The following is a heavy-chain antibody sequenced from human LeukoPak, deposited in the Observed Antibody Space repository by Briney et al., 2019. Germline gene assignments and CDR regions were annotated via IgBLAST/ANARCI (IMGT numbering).Heavy chain of an antibody. J-gene: IGHJ4*02. CDR2: ISSSSSYI. D-gene: IGHD1-26*01. V-gene: IGHV3-21*01. Sequence: PGGSLRLSCAASGFTFNTYSIKWVRQAPGKGLEWVSSISSSSSYIYYADSVKGRFTISRDNAKNSLYLQMNSLRAEDTAVYYCARDGVGATTCFDYWGQGTLVTVSS. CDR1: GFTFNTYS. CDR3: ARDGVGATTCFDY.